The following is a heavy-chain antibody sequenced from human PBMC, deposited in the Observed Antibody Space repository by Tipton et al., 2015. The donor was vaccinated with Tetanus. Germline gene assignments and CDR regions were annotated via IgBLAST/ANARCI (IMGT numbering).Heavy chain of an antibody. CDR2: IYPGDSDT. J-gene: IGHJ5*02. CDR3: ARLRDWNLMVHNWFDP. CDR1: GYSFTSYW. D-gene: IGHD1-1*01. V-gene: IGHV5-51*01. Sequence: VQLVQSGAEVKKPGESLKISCKGSGYSFTSYWIGWVRQMPGKGLEWMGIIYPGDSDTRYSPSFQGQVTISADKSISTAYLQWSSLKASGTAMYYCARLRDWNLMVHNWFDPWGQGTLVTVSS.